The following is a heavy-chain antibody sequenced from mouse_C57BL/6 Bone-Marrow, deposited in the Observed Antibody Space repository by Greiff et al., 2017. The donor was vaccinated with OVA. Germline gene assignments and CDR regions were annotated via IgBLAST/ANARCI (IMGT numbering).Heavy chain of an antibody. CDR2: IDPENGDT. Sequence: VQLQQSGAELVRPGASVKLSCTASGFNIKDDYMHWVKQRPEQGLEWIGWIDPENGDTEYASKFQGKATITADTSSNTAYLQLSSLTSEDTAVYYCTSCYYPLGGYFDVWGTGTTVTVSS. CDR1: GFNIKDDY. V-gene: IGHV14-4*01. CDR3: TSCYYPLGGYFDV. D-gene: IGHD3-1*01. J-gene: IGHJ1*03.